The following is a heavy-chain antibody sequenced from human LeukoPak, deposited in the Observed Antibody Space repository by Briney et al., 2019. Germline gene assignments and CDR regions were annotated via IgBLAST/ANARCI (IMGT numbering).Heavy chain of an antibody. CDR2: VNPDGCSI. CDR1: GFSFSTYW. CDR3: ATAGNYRFDN. D-gene: IGHD5-24*01. J-gene: IGHJ5*02. V-gene: IGHV3-74*01. Sequence: GGSLRFSCAASGFSFSTYWMHWVRQTPGKGLAWVSRVNPDGCSINYADSVKGRFTIARDNAKSTLYLQMKSVTAEDTAVYYCATAGNYRFDNWGQGILVTVSS.